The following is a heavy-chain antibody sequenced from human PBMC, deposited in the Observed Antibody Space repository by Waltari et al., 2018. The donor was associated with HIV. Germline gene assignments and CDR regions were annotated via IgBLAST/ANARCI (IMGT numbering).Heavy chain of an antibody. V-gene: IGHV3-23*01. CDR2: VRDIDST. CDR1: GFRFSTYA. Sequence: EVQLLESGGGLVQPEGSLRLSCAASGFRFSTYALSWVRQAPGKGLEWVAVVRDIDSTYYVDSVKGRFIISRDDSKDSLYLQMNSLRVEDTAVYYCAKDDRASRGLDDWGQGTLVTVSS. D-gene: IGHD5-12*01. J-gene: IGHJ4*02. CDR3: AKDDRASRGLDD.